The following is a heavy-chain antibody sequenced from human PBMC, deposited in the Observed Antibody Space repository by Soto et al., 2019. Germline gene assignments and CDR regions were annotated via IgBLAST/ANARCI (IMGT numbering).Heavy chain of an antibody. CDR2: IYYSGST. Sequence: SETLSLTCTVSGGSISSYYWSWIRQPPGKGLEWIGYIYYSGSTNYNPSLKSRVTISLDTSKNQFSLKLSSVTAADTDVYTRVRWVVAGYFDYWGQGTLVTVSS. J-gene: IGHJ4*02. V-gene: IGHV4-59*12. D-gene: IGHD2-15*01. CDR1: GGSISSYY. CDR3: VRWVVAGYFDY.